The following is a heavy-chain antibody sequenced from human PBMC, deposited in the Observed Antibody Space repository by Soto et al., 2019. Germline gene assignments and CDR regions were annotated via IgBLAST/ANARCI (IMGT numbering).Heavy chain of an antibody. J-gene: IGHJ6*02. D-gene: IGHD6-19*01. CDR1: GFTFSSYD. CDR2: ISYEGLNT. CDR3: AKLIYPLNSSSLDV. Sequence: QVQLVQSGGGVVQPGRSLRLSCATSGFTFSSYDMQWVRHAPGKGLEWVALISYEGLNTYYADSVRGRFIISRDNSKNILYLQMHSLRPDDTAVYYCAKLIYPLNSSSLDVWGQGATVIVSS. V-gene: IGHV3-30*18.